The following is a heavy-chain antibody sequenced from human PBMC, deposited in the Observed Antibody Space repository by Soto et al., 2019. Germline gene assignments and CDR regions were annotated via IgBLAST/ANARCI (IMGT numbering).Heavy chain of an antibody. V-gene: IGHV3-33*01. J-gene: IGHJ4*02. CDR2: IWYDGSNK. Sequence: QVQLVESGGGVVQPGRSLRLSCAASGFTFSSYGMHWVRQAPGKGLEWVAVIWYDGSNKYYADSVKGRFTISRDNSKNTLYLQMNSLRAEDTAVYYCAREDPLAYYFDYWGQGTLVTVSS. CDR3: AREDPLAYYFDY. D-gene: IGHD3-16*01. CDR1: GFTFSSYG.